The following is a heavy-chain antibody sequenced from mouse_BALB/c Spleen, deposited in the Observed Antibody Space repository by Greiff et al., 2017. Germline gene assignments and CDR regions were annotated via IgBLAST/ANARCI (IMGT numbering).Heavy chain of an antibody. Sequence: EVQLVESGGDLVKPGGSLKLSCAASGFTFSSYGMSWVRQTPDKRLEWVATISSGGSYTYYPDSVKGRFTISRDNAKNTLYLQMSSLKSEDTAMYYCARKDGYSYWGQGTTLTVSS. D-gene: IGHD2-3*01. J-gene: IGHJ2*01. CDR1: GFTFSSYG. V-gene: IGHV5-6*01. CDR3: ARKDGYSY. CDR2: ISSGGSYT.